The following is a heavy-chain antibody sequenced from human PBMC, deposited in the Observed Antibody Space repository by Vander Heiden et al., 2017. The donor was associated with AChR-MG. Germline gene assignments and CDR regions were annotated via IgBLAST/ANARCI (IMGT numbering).Heavy chain of an antibody. D-gene: IGHD6-13*01. CDR2: ISYDGNNI. CDR3: AKAELIYSSSQSVGY. Sequence: QVQLVESGGGVVQAGRSLRLSCATPGFTFSSYGMHWVRQAPGKGLEWVAVISYDGNNIYHADSVKGRFTTSRDNSKNTLYLQMNSLRAEDTAVYYCAKAELIYSSSQSVGYWGQGTLVTVSS. J-gene: IGHJ4*02. V-gene: IGHV3-30*18. CDR1: GFTFSSYG.